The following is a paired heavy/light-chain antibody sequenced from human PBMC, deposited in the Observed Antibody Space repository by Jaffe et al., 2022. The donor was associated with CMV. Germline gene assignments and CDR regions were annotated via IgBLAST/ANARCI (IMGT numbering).Light chain of an antibody. CDR1: QSVLYTDGHTY. Sequence: DTVMTQSPLSLSVTLGQPASISCWSSQSVLYTDGHTYLNWFQQRPGQSPRRLIYKVSIRESGVPDRFSGSGSGNDFTLKISRVEAEDAGIYYCMQGIDWPWTFGQGTKVEIK. V-gene: IGKV2-30*01. CDR3: MQGIDWPWT. J-gene: IGKJ1*01. CDR2: KVS.
Heavy chain of an antibody. CDR3: VRFGFDYDSGGYFDF. Sequence: EVQLVQSGAEVKKPGESVKISCKGSGYNFSKYWIGWVRQMSGKDLEWIGIGYPGDSDTKYSPSFEGHVSISADKAINTAYLQWSSLKASDTAMYYCVRFGFDYDSGGYFDFWGQGTLVTVSS. CDR1: GYNFSKYW. D-gene: IGHD3-22*01. CDR2: GYPGDSDT. J-gene: IGHJ4*02. V-gene: IGHV5-51*01.